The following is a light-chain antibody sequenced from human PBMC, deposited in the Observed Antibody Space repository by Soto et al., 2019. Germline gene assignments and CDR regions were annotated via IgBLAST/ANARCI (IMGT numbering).Light chain of an antibody. J-gene: IGLJ1*01. CDR2: RNS. CDR1: ASTIGRNY. CDR3: AAWDDNLSGLYV. Sequence: QSVLTQSPSASGTPGQRVTISCSGSASTIGRNYVYWYQQLPGTAPKLLIYRNSQRPSGVPDRFSGSKSGTSASLAISGLRSEDEADYYWAAWDDNLSGLYVFGAGTKLTVL. V-gene: IGLV1-47*01.